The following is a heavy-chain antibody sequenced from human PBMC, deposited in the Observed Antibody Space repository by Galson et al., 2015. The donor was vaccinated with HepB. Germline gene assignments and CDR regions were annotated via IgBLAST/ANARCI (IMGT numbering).Heavy chain of an antibody. CDR3: ARAVAPMSPVSSFDY. CDR1: GGTFSSYA. V-gene: IGHV1-69*13. CDR2: IIPIFGTA. J-gene: IGHJ4*02. Sequence: SVKVSCKASGGTFSSYAISWVRQAPGQGLEWMGGIIPIFGTANYAQKFQGRVTITADESTSTAYMELSSLRSEDTAVYYCARAVAPMSPVSSFDYWGQGTLVTVSS. D-gene: IGHD6-19*01.